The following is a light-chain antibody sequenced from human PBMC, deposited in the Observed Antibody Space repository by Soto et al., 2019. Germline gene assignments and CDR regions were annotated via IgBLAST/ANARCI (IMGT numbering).Light chain of an antibody. CDR2: AAS. CDR1: RDISTY. CDR3: QKLFDSPIT. J-gene: IGKJ5*01. V-gene: IGKV1-9*01. Sequence: DVQLTQTPSFLSASVVDRVTITCRASRDISTYLAWYQQKPGKAPKLLIYAASTLESGVPSRFSATVSGTEFSLTITSLQPEDFATYYCQKLFDSPITFGQGTRLEIK.